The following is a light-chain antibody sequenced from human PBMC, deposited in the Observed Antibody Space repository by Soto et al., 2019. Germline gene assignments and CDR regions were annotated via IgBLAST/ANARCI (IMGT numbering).Light chain of an antibody. CDR2: EVN. CDR1: SSDVGGYNY. V-gene: IGLV2-8*01. J-gene: IGLJ3*02. CDR3: GSYGGSNNFV. Sequence: QSALTQPPSASGSPGQSVTISCTGTSSDVGGYNYVSWYQQHPGKAPKLMIYEVNKRPSGVPDRFSGSKSGNSASLTVSGLNAEDEADYYCGSYGGSNNFVFGGGTKLTVL.